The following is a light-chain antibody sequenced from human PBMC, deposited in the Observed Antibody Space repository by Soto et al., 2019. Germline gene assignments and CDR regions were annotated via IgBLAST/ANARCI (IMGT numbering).Light chain of an antibody. CDR2: DVS. CDR3: SSYISSSTYV. V-gene: IGLV2-14*01. CDR1: SSDIGRYNY. Sequence: SLLTQPPSRSVSRGQPITNCCTGTSSDIGRYNYVSWYQQYPGKAPKFMIYDVSNRPSGVSNRFSGSKSGNTASLTISGLQAEDEADYYCSSYISSSTYVFGTGTKVTVL. J-gene: IGLJ1*01.